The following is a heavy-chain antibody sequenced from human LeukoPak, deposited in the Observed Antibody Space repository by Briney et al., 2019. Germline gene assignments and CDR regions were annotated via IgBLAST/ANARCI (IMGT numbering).Heavy chain of an antibody. CDR1: GGSFSGYY. Sequence: SETLSLTCAVYGGSFSGYYWSWIRQPPGKGLEWIGEINHSGSTNYNPSLKSRVTISVDTSKNQFSLKLSSVTAADTAVYYCARAPHNDYVWGSYRYYFDYWGQGTLVTVSS. D-gene: IGHD3-16*02. CDR3: ARAPHNDYVWGSYRYYFDY. J-gene: IGHJ4*02. V-gene: IGHV4-34*01. CDR2: INHSGST.